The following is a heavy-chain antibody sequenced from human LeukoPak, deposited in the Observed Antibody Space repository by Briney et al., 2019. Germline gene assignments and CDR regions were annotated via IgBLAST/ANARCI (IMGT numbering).Heavy chain of an antibody. CDR2: INSDGSST. V-gene: IGHV3-74*01. CDR3: ARDHLSSGSSPDYYYYYYMDV. CDR1: GFTVSASY. Sequence: PGGSLRLSCEVSGFTVSASYMSWVRQAPGKGLVWVSRINSDGSSTSYADSVKGRFTISRDNAKNTLYLQMNSLRAEDTAVYYCARDHLSSGSSPDYYYYYYMDVWGKGTTVTISS. J-gene: IGHJ6*03. D-gene: IGHD6-19*01.